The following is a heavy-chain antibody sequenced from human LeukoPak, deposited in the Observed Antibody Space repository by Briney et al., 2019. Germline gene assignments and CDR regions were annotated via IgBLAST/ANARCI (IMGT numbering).Heavy chain of an antibody. Sequence: SETLSLTCTVSGGSISSYYWSWIRQPPGKGLEWIGYIYYSGSTNYNPSLKSRVTISVDTSKNQFSLKLSSVTAADTAVYYCAREPDYYYGMDVWGKGTKVTVSS. CDR2: IYYSGST. CDR3: AREPDYYYGMDV. V-gene: IGHV4-59*01. CDR1: GGSISSYY. J-gene: IGHJ6*01.